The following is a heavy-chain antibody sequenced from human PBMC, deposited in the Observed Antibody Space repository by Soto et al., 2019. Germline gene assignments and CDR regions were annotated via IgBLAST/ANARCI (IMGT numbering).Heavy chain of an antibody. V-gene: IGHV1-46*01. J-gene: IGHJ6*02. Sequence: GASVEVSCKASGETFTSYYMHWVQQAHGQGLEWMGIINPSGGSTSYAQKFQGRVTMTRDTSTSTVYMELSSLRSEDTAVYYCAVYEWDERPGYYYYYGMDVWGQGTTVTVSS. CDR3: AVYEWDERPGYYYYYGMDV. D-gene: IGHD1-26*01. CDR2: INPSGGST. CDR1: GETFTSYY.